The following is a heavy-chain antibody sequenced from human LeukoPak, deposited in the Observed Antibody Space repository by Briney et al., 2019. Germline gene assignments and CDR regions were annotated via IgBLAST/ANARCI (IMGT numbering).Heavy chain of an antibody. CDR3: ARGLWFGELSTIGFDY. CDR1: GFTFSGYE. D-gene: IGHD3-10*01. V-gene: IGHV3-48*03. CDR2: ISSSGSTI. J-gene: IGHJ4*02. Sequence: GGSLRLSCAASGFTFSGYEMNWVRQAPGKGLEWVSYISSSGSTIYYADSVKGRFTISRDNAKNSLYLQMNSLRAEDTAVYYCARGLWFGELSTIGFDYWGQGTLVTVSS.